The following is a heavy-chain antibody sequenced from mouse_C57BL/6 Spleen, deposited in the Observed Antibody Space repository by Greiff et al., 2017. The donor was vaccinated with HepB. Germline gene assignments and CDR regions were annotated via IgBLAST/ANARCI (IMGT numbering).Heavy chain of an antibody. CDR3: ANDYPCAY. J-gene: IGHJ3*01. Sequence: EVQLQQSGPELVKPGASVKMSCKASGYTFTDSTMHWVKQSPGKRLEWIGYINPNHGGTSYNQKVKGKAPLTVNKSSSTAYMERRSLTSEDSAVYDCANDYPCAYWGQGTLVTVAA. D-gene: IGHD1-1*02. CDR2: INPNHGGT. V-gene: IGHV1-22*01. CDR1: GYTFTDST.